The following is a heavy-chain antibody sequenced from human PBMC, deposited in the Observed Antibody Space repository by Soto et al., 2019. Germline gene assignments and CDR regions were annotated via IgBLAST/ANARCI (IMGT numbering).Heavy chain of an antibody. Sequence: EVHLLESGGGLVQPGGSLTLSCAASGFTFSSYAMSWVRQAPGKGLEWVSAISGGGGDTTYYADSVKGRLIISKDNSTNTLYLQMSSLRAEDTAVYYCAKELAILGKGAFDMWGQGTMVTVSS. CDR1: GFTFSSYA. V-gene: IGHV3-23*01. J-gene: IGHJ3*02. CDR2: ISGGGGDTT. D-gene: IGHD3-3*02. CDR3: AKELAILGKGAFDM.